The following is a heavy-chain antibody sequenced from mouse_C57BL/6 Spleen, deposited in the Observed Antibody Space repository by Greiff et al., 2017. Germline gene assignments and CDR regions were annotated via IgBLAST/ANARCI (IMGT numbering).Heavy chain of an antibody. CDR2: INPDSSTI. J-gene: IGHJ2*01. V-gene: IGHV4-1*01. CDR3: ARLNWEDYFDY. Sequence: GIDFSRYWMSWVRRAPGKGLEWIGEINPDSSTINYAPSLKDKFIISRDNAKNTLYLQMSKVRSEDTALYYCARLNWEDYFDYWGQGTTLTVSS. D-gene: IGHD4-1*01. CDR1: GIDFSRYW.